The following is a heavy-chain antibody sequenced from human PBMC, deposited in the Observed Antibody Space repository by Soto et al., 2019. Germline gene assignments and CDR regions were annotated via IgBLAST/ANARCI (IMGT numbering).Heavy chain of an antibody. CDR2: ISSSSSYT. J-gene: IGHJ2*01. Sequence: QVQLVESGGGLVKPGGSLRLSCAASGFTFTDYYMNWIRQAPGKGLEWLSYISSSSSYTNYADSAKGRFTISRDNAKNSLFLQMNSLRAEDTAVYYCARVNPTGEADWYFDLWGRGTLVTVSS. CDR1: GFTFTDYY. V-gene: IGHV3-11*05. CDR3: ARVNPTGEADWYFDL. D-gene: IGHD7-27*01.